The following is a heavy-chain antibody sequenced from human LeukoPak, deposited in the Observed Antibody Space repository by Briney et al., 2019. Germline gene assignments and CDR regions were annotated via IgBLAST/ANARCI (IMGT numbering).Heavy chain of an antibody. D-gene: IGHD2-8*01. V-gene: IGHV3-74*01. Sequence: PGGSLRLSCVASGLTFSSNWMNWVRQAPGKGLVWVSSINSDGSNRRYADSVKGRFTISRDNAKNTLYLQMNSLRAEDTAVYYCARGWSLDSWGQGTLVTVSS. CDR2: INSDGSNR. CDR1: GLTFSSNW. J-gene: IGHJ4*02. CDR3: ARGWSLDS.